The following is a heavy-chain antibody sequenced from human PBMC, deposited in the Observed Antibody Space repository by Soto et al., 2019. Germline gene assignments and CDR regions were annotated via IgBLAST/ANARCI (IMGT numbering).Heavy chain of an antibody. V-gene: IGHV1-69*01. CDR3: ARGGTSGWLKGTYDV. Sequence: QVQLVQSGAEVKKPGSSVKVSCKASGGTLNKHAITWVRRAPGQGLEWLGGLIPMFGIPNYPQKFQGRVTITAVDSTNTSHMELHSLTSDDTAVYYCARGGTSGWLKGTYDVWGQGTMVTVSS. J-gene: IGHJ3*01. CDR1: GGTLNKHA. CDR2: LIPMFGIP. D-gene: IGHD6-13*01.